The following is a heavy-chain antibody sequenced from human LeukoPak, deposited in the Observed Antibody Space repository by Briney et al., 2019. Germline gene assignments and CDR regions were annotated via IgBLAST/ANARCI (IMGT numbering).Heavy chain of an antibody. Sequence: GGSLRLSCAASGFTFSSYSMNWVRQAPGKGLEWVSSISSSRSYSYYADSVKGRFTISRDNARNSLYLQMNSLGAEDTAVYYCARDHYYDSGGYYSDFDYWGQGTLVTVSS. CDR1: GFTFSSYS. CDR2: ISSSRSYS. CDR3: ARDHYYDSGGYYSDFDY. D-gene: IGHD3-22*01. J-gene: IGHJ4*02. V-gene: IGHV3-21*01.